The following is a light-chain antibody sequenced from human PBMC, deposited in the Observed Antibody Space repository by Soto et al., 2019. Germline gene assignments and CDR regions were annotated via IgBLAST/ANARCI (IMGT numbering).Light chain of an antibody. V-gene: IGKV3-20*01. J-gene: IGKJ1*01. CDR1: QTISSY. CDR3: QQYGSSPWT. CDR2: DAS. Sequence: ESVLTQSPATLSLTPGERATLSCRASQTISSYLAWYQQKPGQPPRLLIYDASNRATGIPDRFSGSGSGTDFTLTISRLEPEDFAVYYCQQYGSSPWTFAQGTNVDI.